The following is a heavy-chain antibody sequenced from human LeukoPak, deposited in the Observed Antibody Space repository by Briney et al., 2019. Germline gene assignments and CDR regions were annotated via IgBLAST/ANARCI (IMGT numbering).Heavy chain of an antibody. CDR2: MNPNSGNT. J-gene: IGHJ4*02. Sequence: GASVKVSCMASAYTFTSYDINWVRQATGQGLEWMGWMNPNSGNTGYAQKFQGRVTITRNTSISTAYMELSSLRSEDTAVYYCARGAFYSNHCVDYWGQGTLVTVSS. V-gene: IGHV1-8*03. D-gene: IGHD4-11*01. CDR3: ARGAFYSNHCVDY. CDR1: AYTFTSYD.